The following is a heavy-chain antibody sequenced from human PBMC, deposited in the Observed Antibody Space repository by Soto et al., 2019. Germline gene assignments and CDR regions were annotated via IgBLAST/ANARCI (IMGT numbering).Heavy chain of an antibody. D-gene: IGHD5-18*01. CDR2: ISNSGSNI. V-gene: IGHV3-11*01. Sequence: GGSLRLSCAASGFMFSDHYMSWIRQAPGEGLEWLSYISNSGSNIYYADSVKGRFTISRDNAKNSLFLQMNGLRADDTAVYYCAKVGGCTYGCLDYWGQGTLVTVSS. CDR1: GFMFSDHY. J-gene: IGHJ4*02. CDR3: AKVGGCTYGCLDY.